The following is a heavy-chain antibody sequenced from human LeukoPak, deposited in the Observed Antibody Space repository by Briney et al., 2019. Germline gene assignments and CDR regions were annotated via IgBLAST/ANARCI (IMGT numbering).Heavy chain of an antibody. CDR3: ARDYYNWFDP. CDR1: GGSISSGSYY. V-gene: IGHV4-61*02. CDR2: IYTSGST. J-gene: IGHJ5*02. Sequence: SETLSLTCTVSGGSISSGSYYWSWIRQPAGKELEWIGRIYTSGSTNYNPSLKSRVTISVDTPKNQFSLKLSSVTAADTAVYYCARDYYNWFDPWGQGTLVTVSS. D-gene: IGHD3-10*01.